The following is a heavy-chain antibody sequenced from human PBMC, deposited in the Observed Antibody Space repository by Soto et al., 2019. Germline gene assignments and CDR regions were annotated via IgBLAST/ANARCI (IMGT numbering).Heavy chain of an antibody. D-gene: IGHD2-21*02. CDR3: TRLYCGGDCDFDS. CDR2: IRDKANSYAT. V-gene: IGHV3-73*01. Sequence: TGGSLRLSCAASGFTFGASALQWVRQASGKGLEWVGRIRDKANSYATAYTASVKGRFTISRDDSKNTAYLQMNSLKTEDTAVYYCTRLYCGGDCDFDSWGQGTLVTVSS. CDR1: GFTFGASA. J-gene: IGHJ4*02.